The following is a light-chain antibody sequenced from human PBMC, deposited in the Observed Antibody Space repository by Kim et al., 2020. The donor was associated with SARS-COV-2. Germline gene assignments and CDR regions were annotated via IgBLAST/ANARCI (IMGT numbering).Light chain of an antibody. CDR3: SSYTSRTIVV. Sequence: QSALTQPASVSGSPGQSITISCTGTSSDVGGYNYVSWYQQHPGKAPKLMIYDVSNRPSGVSNRFSGSKSGNTASLTISGLQTEDEAEYYCSSYTSRTIVVFGGGTKLTVL. V-gene: IGLV2-14*03. CDR1: SSDVGGYNY. CDR2: DVS. J-gene: IGLJ2*01.